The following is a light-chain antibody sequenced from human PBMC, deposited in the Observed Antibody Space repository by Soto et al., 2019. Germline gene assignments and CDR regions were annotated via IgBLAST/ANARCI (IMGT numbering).Light chain of an antibody. V-gene: IGLV2-14*03. J-gene: IGLJ2*01. CDR2: YVS. CDR3: SSYTTSSTVV. CDR1: SSDVGAYNY. Sequence: QSALTQPASMSGSPGQSITISCTGTSSDVGAYNYVSWYQQHPGKAPKLMIYYVSNRPSGVSNRFSGSKSGNTASLTISGLQAEDEADYYCSSYTTSSTVVFGGGTKLTVL.